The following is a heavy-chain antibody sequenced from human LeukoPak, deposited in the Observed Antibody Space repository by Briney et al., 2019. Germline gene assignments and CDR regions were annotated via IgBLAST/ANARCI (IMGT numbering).Heavy chain of an antibody. CDR2: INPNSCGT. CDR1: GYTFTGYY. J-gene: IGHJ5*02. Sequence: ASVKVSCKASGYTFTGYYMHWVRQAPGQGLEWMGWINPNSCGTNYAQKFQGRVTMTRDTSISTAYMELSRLRSDDTAVYYCAREAGHIVVVTGGGKTWFDPWGQGTLATVSS. V-gene: IGHV1-2*02. CDR3: AREAGHIVVVTGGGKTWFDP. D-gene: IGHD2-21*02.